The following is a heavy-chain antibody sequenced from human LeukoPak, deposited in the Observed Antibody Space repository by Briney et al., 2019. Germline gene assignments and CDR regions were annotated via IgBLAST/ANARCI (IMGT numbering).Heavy chain of an antibody. D-gene: IGHD3-3*01. CDR3: AKTIFGVASGGFDI. Sequence: TGGSLRLSCAASGFTFSSYGMHWVRQAPGKGLEWVALISDDGSNKYYGDSVKGRFTISRDNSKNTLYLQMNSLRAEDTAVYYCAKTIFGVASGGFDIWGQGTMVTVSS. CDR2: ISDDGSNK. V-gene: IGHV3-30*18. CDR1: GFTFSSYG. J-gene: IGHJ3*02.